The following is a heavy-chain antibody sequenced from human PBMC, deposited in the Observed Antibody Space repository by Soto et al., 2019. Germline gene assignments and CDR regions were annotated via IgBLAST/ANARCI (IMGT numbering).Heavy chain of an antibody. V-gene: IGHV3-23*01. CDR2: IRGSATTT. Sequence: EVQLLESGGGLVQPGGSLRLSCVASGFTFSNYAMSWVRQAPGKGLEWVSAIRGSATTTYYADSVKGRFTISRDNSKNTLYLQMNSLRVEDTAIYYCAKDILEVTPGMDGWGQGTTVTVSS. J-gene: IGHJ6*02. CDR3: AKDILEVTPGMDG. CDR1: GFTFSNYA. D-gene: IGHD2-21*02.